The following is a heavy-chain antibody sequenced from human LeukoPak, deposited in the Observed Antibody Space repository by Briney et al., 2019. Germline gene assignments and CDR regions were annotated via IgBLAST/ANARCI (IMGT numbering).Heavy chain of an antibody. CDR2: VSSSGLGT. J-gene: IGHJ2*01. D-gene: IGHD6-13*01. CDR1: GFTFSRYG. Sequence: GGSLRLSCAVSGFTFSRYGMSWVRQAPGKGLEWVSSVSSSGLGTHYADSAKGRFIISRDNSKNTLFLQMNSLRAEDTAVYYCAKDRGSSWYPAYWYFDLWGRGTLVTVSS. V-gene: IGHV3-23*01. CDR3: AKDRGSSWYPAYWYFDL.